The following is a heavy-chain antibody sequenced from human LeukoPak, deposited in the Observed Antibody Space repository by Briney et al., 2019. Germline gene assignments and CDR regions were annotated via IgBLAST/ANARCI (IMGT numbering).Heavy chain of an antibody. CDR2: IRYNGSNK. Sequence: GGSLRLSCAASGFTFSSYGMHWVRQAPGKGLEWVAFIRYNGSNKYYADSVKGRFTISRDNSKNTLYLQMNSLRAEDTAVYYCAKDLYSGSYSPTDYFDYWGQGTLVTVSS. V-gene: IGHV3-30*02. D-gene: IGHD1-26*01. CDR3: AKDLYSGSYSPTDYFDY. CDR1: GFTFSSYG. J-gene: IGHJ4*02.